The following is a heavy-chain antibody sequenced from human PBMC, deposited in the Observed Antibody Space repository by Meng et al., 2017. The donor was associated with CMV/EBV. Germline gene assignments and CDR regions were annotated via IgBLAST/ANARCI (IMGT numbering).Heavy chain of an antibody. J-gene: IGHJ6*02. CDR2: ISSSSSYI. D-gene: IGHD5-24*01. CDR3: ARAASGGSERWDYYYYGMDV. CDR1: GFTFSSYS. Sequence: GGSLRLSCAASGFTFSSYSMNRVRQAPGKGLEWVSSISSSSSYIYYADSVKGRFTISRDNAKNSLYLQMNSLRAEDTAVYCCARAASGGSERWDYYYYGMDVWGQGTTVTVSS. V-gene: IGHV3-21*01.